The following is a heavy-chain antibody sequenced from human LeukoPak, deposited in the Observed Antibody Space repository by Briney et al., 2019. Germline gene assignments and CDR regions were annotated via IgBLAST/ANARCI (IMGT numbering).Heavy chain of an antibody. Sequence: GGSLRLSCAASGFTFDDYAMHWVRQAPGKGLEWVSGISWNSGSIGYADSVKGRFTISRDNAKNSLYLQMNSLRAEDTALYYCAKELLYGMDVWGQGTTVTVSS. CDR3: AKELLYGMDV. CDR1: GFTFDDYA. CDR2: ISWNSGSI. V-gene: IGHV3-9*01. J-gene: IGHJ6*02.